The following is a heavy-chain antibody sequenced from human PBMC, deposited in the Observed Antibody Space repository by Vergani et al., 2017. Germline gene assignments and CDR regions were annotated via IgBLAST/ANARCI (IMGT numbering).Heavy chain of an antibody. D-gene: IGHD2-15*01. Sequence: QVQLQESGPGLVKPSETLSLTCTVSGGSISSYYWSWIRQPPGKGLEWIGYIYYSGSTNYNPSRKSRVTISVDTSKNQFSLKLSSVTAADTAVYYCARDQSDCSGGSCYSGNGFDPWGQGTLVTVSS. CDR3: ARDQSDCSGGSCYSGNGFDP. CDR2: IYYSGST. J-gene: IGHJ5*02. V-gene: IGHV4-59*01. CDR1: GGSISSYY.